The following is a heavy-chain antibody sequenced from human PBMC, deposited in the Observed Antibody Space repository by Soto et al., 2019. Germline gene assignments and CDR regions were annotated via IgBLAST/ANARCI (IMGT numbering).Heavy chain of an antibody. CDR2: INNDGSST. CDR3: VRGNYYDSTGYYLIDY. V-gene: IGHV3-74*01. D-gene: IGHD3-22*01. J-gene: IGHJ4*02. Sequence: QPGGSLRLSCAASGFTFNNYWMHWVRQAPGKGLVWVSRINNDGSSTTYADSVEGRFTISRDNARNTLYLQMNSLRDEDTVVYYCVRGNYYDSTGYYLIDYWGQGTLVTVSS. CDR1: GFTFNNYW.